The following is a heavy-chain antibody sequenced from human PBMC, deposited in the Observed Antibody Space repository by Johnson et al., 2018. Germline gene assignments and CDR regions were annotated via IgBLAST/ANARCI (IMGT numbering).Heavy chain of an antibody. CDR3: AREGGSYTVDAFDI. J-gene: IGHJ3*02. Sequence: EVQLVETGGGLVKPGGSLRLSCAASGFTFSSYSMNWVRQAPGKGLEWVSSISSSSSYIYYAYAVKGRFTISRDNAKNPLYLQMNSLRAEDTAVYYCAREGGSYTVDAFDIWGQGTMVTVSS. D-gene: IGHD1-26*01. V-gene: IGHV3-21*01. CDR1: GFTFSSYS. CDR2: ISSSSSYI.